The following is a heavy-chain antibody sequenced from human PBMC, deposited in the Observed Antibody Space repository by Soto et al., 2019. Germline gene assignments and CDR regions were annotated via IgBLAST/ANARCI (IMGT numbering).Heavy chain of an antibody. J-gene: IGHJ4*02. CDR2: IFHSGST. D-gene: IGHD2-21*02. CDR1: GGSISSSNW. CDR3: ARDSESCGGDCYYLAY. V-gene: IGHV4-4*02. Sequence: SETLSLTCAVSGGSISSSNWWTWVRQPPGKGLEWVAEIFHSGSTNYNPSLKSRVTTSVDKSKNQFPLKLTSVTAADTAVYYCARDSESCGGDCYYLAYWGQGTLVTVS.